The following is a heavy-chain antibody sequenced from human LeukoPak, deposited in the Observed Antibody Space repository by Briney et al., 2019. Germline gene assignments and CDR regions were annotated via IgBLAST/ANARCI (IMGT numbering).Heavy chain of an antibody. D-gene: IGHD3-3*01. V-gene: IGHV4-59*01. Sequence: PSETLSLTCTVSGGSMSNYYCSWIRQSPGKGLEWIGYIYYSGSTDYNPSLKSRVTISIDTSKNEFSLKLRSVTAADTAVYYCARDGRLQRDLWFDPWGLGTLVTVSS. CDR3: ARDGRLQRDLWFDP. J-gene: IGHJ5*02. CDR1: GGSMSNYY. CDR2: IYYSGST.